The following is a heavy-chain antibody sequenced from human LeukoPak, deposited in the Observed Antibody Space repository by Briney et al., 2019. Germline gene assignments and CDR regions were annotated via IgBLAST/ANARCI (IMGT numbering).Heavy chain of an antibody. J-gene: IGHJ4*02. CDR3: VAIAARPYYFDY. V-gene: IGHV4-30-2*01. CDR1: GGSISSGGYS. CDR2: IYHSGST. Sequence: NPSQTLSLTCAVSGGSISSGGYSWSWIRQPPGKGLEWIGYIYHSGSTYYNPSLKSRVTMSVDTSKNQFSLKLSSVTAADTAVYYCVAIAARPYYFDYWGQGTLVTVSS. D-gene: IGHD6-6*01.